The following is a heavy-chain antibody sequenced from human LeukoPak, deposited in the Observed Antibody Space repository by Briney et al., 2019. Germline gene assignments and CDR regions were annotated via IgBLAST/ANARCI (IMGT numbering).Heavy chain of an antibody. J-gene: IGHJ5*02. CDR2: IYYSGST. CDR3: ARVATSRNWFDP. CDR1: GGSISSGDYY. Sequence: SETLSLTCTVSGGSISSGDYYWSWIRQPPGKGLEWIGYIYYSGSTYYNPSLKSRVTISVDTSKNQFSLKLSSVTAADTAVYYCARVATSRNWFDPWGQGTLVTVSS. V-gene: IGHV4-30-4*08.